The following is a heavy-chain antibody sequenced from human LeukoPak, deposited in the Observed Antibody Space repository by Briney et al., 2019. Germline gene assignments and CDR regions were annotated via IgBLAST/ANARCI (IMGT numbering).Heavy chain of an antibody. Sequence: GSLRLSCAASGFTFSSYWMHWVRQAPGKGLVWVSRINSDGSSTSYADSVEGRFTISRDNAKNTLYLQMNSLRAEDTAVYYCARDLTLYYYDSNDASDIWGQGTMVTVSS. V-gene: IGHV3-74*01. CDR1: GFTFSSYW. CDR2: INSDGSST. D-gene: IGHD3-22*01. J-gene: IGHJ3*02. CDR3: ARDLTLYYYDSNDASDI.